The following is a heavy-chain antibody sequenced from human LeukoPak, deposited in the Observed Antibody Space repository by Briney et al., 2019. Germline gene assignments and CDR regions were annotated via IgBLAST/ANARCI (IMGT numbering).Heavy chain of an antibody. CDR3: ASGEVVASRPFFDY. D-gene: IGHD2-15*01. CDR1: GGTFSSYA. CDR2: IIPIFGTA. J-gene: IGHJ4*02. V-gene: IGHV1-69*05. Sequence: VASVKASCKASGGTFSSYAISWVRQAPGQGLEWMGGIIPIFGTANYAQKFQGRVTITTDESTSTAYMELSSLRSEDTAVYYCASGEVVASRPFFDYWGQGTLVTVSS.